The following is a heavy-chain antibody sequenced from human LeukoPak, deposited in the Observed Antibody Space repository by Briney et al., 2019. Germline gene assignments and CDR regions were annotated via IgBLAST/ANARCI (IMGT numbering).Heavy chain of an antibody. D-gene: IGHD2-2*02. V-gene: IGHV3-53*01. CDR1: GFTVSSNY. CDR2: IYSGGST. J-gene: IGHJ3*02. Sequence: GGSLRLSCAASGFTVSSNYMSWVRQAPGKGLEWVSVIYSGGSTYYADSVKGRFTISRDNSKNTLYLQMNSLRVEDTAVYYCARALYADAFDIWGQGTMVTVSS. CDR3: ARALYADAFDI.